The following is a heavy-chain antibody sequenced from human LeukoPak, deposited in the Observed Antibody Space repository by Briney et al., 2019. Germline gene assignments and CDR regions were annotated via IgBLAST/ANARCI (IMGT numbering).Heavy chain of an antibody. CDR2: ISYDGSNK. Sequence: PGGSLRLSCAASGFTFSSYAMHWVRQAPGKGLEWVAVISYDGSNKYYADSVKGRFTISRDNSKNTLYLQMNSLRAEDTAVYYCARAGAGIAAAGTPFDYWGQGTLVTVSS. CDR1: GFTFSSYA. V-gene: IGHV3-30-3*01. D-gene: IGHD6-13*01. J-gene: IGHJ4*02. CDR3: ARAGAGIAAAGTPFDY.